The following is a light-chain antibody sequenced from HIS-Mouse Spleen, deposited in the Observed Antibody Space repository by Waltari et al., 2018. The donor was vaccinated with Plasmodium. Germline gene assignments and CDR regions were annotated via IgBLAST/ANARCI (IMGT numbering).Light chain of an antibody. V-gene: IGLV3-10*01. Sequence: SYELTQPPSVSVSPGQTARIPCSGDALPKKYASWYPQKSGQAPVLVLYEDSKRPSGIPERFSGSSSGTMATLTISGAQVEDEADYYCYSTDSSGNHRVFGGGTKLTVL. CDR2: EDS. CDR1: ALPKKY. CDR3: YSTDSSGNHRV. J-gene: IGLJ3*02.